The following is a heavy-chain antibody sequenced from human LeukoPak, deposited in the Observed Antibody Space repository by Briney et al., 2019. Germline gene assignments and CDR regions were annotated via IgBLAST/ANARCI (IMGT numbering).Heavy chain of an antibody. J-gene: IGHJ4*02. V-gene: IGHV4-59*08. CDR2: IYYTGSN. CDR3: ARHRAYSSSSPFDY. CDR1: GGSISSLY. D-gene: IGHD6-6*01. Sequence: SETLSLTCSVSGGSISSLYWSWIRQPPGKGLEWMGYIYYTGSNNYNPSLKSRVTMFVDMSKNQFSLRLSSVTAADTAVYYCARHRAYSSSSPFDYWGQGTLVTVSS.